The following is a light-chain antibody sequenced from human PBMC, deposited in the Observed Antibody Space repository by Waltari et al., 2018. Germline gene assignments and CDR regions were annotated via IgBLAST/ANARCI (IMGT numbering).Light chain of an antibody. V-gene: IGLV2-14*01. CDR1: SSDIGGHKY. Sequence: QSALTQPASVSGSPGQSITISCTGTSSDIGGHKYVSWYQQHSGEAPKLMIYEVSNRPSGVSSRFSGSKSGNTASLTISGLQVEDEAYYYCSSYTSTNTWVFGGGTKVTVL. CDR2: EVS. J-gene: IGLJ3*02. CDR3: SSYTSTNTWV.